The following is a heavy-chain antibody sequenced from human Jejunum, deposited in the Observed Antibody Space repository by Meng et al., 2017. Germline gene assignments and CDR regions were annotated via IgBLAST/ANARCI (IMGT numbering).Heavy chain of an antibody. Sequence: ASVKVSCKASGYTLTTYHMHWVRQAPGQGLEGMGIINPKVGSTTYAQKFQGRVTMTRDTSTSTVDMELSSLRSDDTAVYYCARRRVGDYYYGMDVWGQGTTVTVSS. V-gene: IGHV1-46*01. J-gene: IGHJ6*02. D-gene: IGHD1-26*01. CDR1: GYTLTTYH. CDR2: INPKVGST. CDR3: ARRRVGDYYYGMDV.